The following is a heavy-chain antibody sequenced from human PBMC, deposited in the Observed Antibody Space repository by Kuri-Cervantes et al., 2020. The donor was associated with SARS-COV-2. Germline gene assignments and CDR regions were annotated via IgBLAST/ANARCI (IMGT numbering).Heavy chain of an antibody. D-gene: IGHD6-13*01. J-gene: IGHJ4*02. CDR2: IRSKAYGGTT. CDR1: GFTFSYYY. CDR3: TRDWYSSSWYSSPPFDY. Sequence: GESLKISCAASGFTFSYYYMSGVRQAPGKGLEWVGFIRSKAYGGTTEYAASVKGRFTISRDDSKSIAYLQMNSLKTEDTAVYYCTRDWYSSSWYSSPPFDYWGQGTLVTVSS. V-gene: IGHV3-49*02.